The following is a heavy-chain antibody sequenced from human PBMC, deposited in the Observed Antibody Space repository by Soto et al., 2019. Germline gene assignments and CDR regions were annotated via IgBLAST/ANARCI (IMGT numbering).Heavy chain of an antibody. D-gene: IGHD5-12*01. J-gene: IGHJ4*02. V-gene: IGHV3-23*01. Sequence: EVQLLESGGDLVQPGGSLRLSCAASGFTFSSYAMSWVRQTPGTGLEWVSTISNTGGSTYYADSVKGRFTISRDNSKNTLYLQMNSLRAEHTTVYYCAKGMATTPRYYFGYWGQGILVTVSS. CDR3: AKGMATTPRYYFGY. CDR2: ISNTGGST. CDR1: GFTFSSYA.